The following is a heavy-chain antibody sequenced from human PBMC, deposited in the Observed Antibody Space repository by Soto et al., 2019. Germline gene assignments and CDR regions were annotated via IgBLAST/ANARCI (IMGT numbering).Heavy chain of an antibody. CDR3: ASIRANTYYCGMDV. CDR2: IIPIFGTA. V-gene: IGHV1-69*12. J-gene: IGHJ6*02. CDR1: GGTFSSYA. Sequence: QVRLVQSGAEVKKPGSSAKVSCKASGGTFSSYAISWVRQAPGQGLEWMGGIIPIFGTADYAQKLQGRVTITADESTSTAYMELCSLRSEDTAVYYCASIRANTYYCGMDVWGQGTTVTVSS. D-gene: IGHD3-10*01.